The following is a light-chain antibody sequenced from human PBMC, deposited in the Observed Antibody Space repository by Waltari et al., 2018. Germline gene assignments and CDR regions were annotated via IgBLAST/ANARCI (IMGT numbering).Light chain of an antibody. CDR1: NSDVGGQNY. J-gene: IGLJ3*02. CDR3: SSHTNINTWV. V-gene: IGLV2-8*01. CDR2: EVS. Sequence: QSALTQPPSASGSPGQSVPISCTGTNSDVGGQNYFSWYQQHPAKAPKLMIYEVSKRPSGVPDRFSGSKSGNTASLTVSGLQAEDEADYYCSSHTNINTWVFGGGTKLTVL.